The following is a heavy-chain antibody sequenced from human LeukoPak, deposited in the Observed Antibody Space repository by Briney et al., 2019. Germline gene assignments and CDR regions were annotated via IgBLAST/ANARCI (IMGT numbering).Heavy chain of an antibody. J-gene: IGHJ4*02. CDR2: IYPGDSDT. CDR3: AGRGRYSYGSYFDY. D-gene: IGHD5-18*01. Sequence: GESLKISCKGSGYIFTSYWIGWVRQVPGKGLEWMGIIYPGDSDTAYSPSFQGQVTVSADKSITTAYLQWSSLKASDTAMYYCAGRGRYSYGSYFDYWGQGTLLTVSS. V-gene: IGHV5-51*01. CDR1: GYIFTSYW.